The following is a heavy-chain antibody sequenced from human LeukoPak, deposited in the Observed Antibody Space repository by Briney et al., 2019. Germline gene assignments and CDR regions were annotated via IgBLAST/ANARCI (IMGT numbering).Heavy chain of an antibody. CDR2: INPNSGDT. CDR3: ARDYVWGSYSINYDY. Sequence: GSVKVSCKASGYTFTGYYMHWVRQAPAQGLEWVGCINPNSGDTNSAQKFQGRVTMTRDTSISTAYMELSRLRPDDTAVYYYARDYVWGSYSINYDYWGQGTLVTVSS. D-gene: IGHD3-16*01. V-gene: IGHV1-2*02. J-gene: IGHJ4*02. CDR1: GYTFTGYY.